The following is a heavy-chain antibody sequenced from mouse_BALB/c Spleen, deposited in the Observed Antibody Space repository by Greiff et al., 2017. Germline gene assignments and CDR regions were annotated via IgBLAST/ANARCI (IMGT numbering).Heavy chain of an antibody. D-gene: IGHD1-1*01. CDR1: GFTFSSYA. Sequence: EVMLVESGGGLVKPGGSLKLSCAASGFTFSSYAMSWVRQTPEKRLEWVASISSGGSTYYPDSVKGRFTISRDNARNILYLQMSSLRSEDTAMYYCARATGNYFDYWGQGTTLTVSS. J-gene: IGHJ2*01. CDR3: ARATGNYFDY. V-gene: IGHV5-6-5*01. CDR2: ISSGGST.